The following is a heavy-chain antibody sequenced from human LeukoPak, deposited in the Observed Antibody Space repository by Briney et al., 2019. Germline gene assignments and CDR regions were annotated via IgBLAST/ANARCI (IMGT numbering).Heavy chain of an antibody. Sequence: SETLSLTCAVYGGSFSGYYWSWIRQPPGKGLEWIGEINHSGSTNYNPSLKSRVTISVDTPKNQFSLKLSSVTAADTAVYYCARGGIAAAGKNYFDYWGQGTLVTVSS. CDR2: INHSGST. V-gene: IGHV4-34*01. D-gene: IGHD6-13*01. CDR3: ARGGIAAAGKNYFDY. J-gene: IGHJ4*02. CDR1: GGSFSGYY.